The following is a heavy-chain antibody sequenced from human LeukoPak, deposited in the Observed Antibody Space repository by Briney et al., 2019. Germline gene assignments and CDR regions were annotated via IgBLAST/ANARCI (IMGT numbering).Heavy chain of an antibody. CDR1: GFTFGKYW. Sequence: PGGSLRLSCVASGFTFGKYWMSWVRQAPGKGLEWVANIKLDGSEKNYVDSVKGRFTISRDNTKNSLYLQMNSLRAEDTAVYYCAKSGTMGTIYYYGMDVWGQGTTVTVSS. D-gene: IGHD1-1*01. CDR2: IKLDGSEK. CDR3: AKSGTMGTIYYYGMDV. J-gene: IGHJ6*02. V-gene: IGHV3-7*03.